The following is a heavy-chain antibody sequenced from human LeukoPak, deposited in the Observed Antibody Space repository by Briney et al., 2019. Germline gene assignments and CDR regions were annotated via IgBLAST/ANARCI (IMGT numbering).Heavy chain of an antibody. CDR2: MNPNSGNT. CDR3: ARTLYYDSSGHGY. Sequence: GASVEVSCKAAGYTFTSYDINWVRQATGQGLEWMGWMNPNSGNTGYAQKFQGRVTMTRNTSISTAYMELSSLRSEDTAVYYCARTLYYDSSGHGYWGQGTLVTVSS. V-gene: IGHV1-8*01. J-gene: IGHJ4*02. CDR1: GYTFTSYD. D-gene: IGHD3-22*01.